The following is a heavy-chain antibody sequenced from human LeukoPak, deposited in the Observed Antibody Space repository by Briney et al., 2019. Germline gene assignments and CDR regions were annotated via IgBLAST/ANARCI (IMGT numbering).Heavy chain of an antibody. CDR1: GGSISSYY. CDR3: ARVKGSIAVAGTARMEYYYYYMDV. J-gene: IGHJ6*03. Sequence: PSETLSLTCTVSGGSISSYYWSWIRQPAGKGLEWIGRIYTSGSTNYNPSLKSRVTISVDTSKNQFSLKLSSVTAADTAVYYCARVKGSIAVAGTARMEYYYYYMDVWGKGTTVTISS. V-gene: IGHV4-4*07. D-gene: IGHD6-19*01. CDR2: IYTSGST.